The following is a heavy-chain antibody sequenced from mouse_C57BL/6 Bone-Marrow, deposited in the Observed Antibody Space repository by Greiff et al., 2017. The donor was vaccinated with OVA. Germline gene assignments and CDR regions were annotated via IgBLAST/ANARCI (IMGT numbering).Heavy chain of an antibody. CDR3: ARDRGGTPYFDY. D-gene: IGHD1-1*02. V-gene: IGHV3-6*01. J-gene: IGHJ2*01. CDR1: GYSITSGYY. CDR2: ISYDGSN. Sequence: EVQLKESGPGLVKPSQSLSLTCSVTGYSITSGYYWNWIRQFPGNKLEWMGYISYDGSNNYNPSLKNRISITRDTSKNQFFLKLNSVTTEDTATYYCARDRGGTPYFDYWGQGTTLTVSS.